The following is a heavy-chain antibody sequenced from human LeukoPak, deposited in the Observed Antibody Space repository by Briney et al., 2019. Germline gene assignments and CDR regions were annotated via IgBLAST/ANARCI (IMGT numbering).Heavy chain of an antibody. CDR2: IYYSGST. CDR3: ASRTMVRGVRAKIFDY. V-gene: IGHV4-39*01. CDR1: GGSISSSSYY. D-gene: IGHD3-10*01. J-gene: IGHJ4*02. Sequence: PSETLSLTCTVSGGSISSSSYYWGWIHQPPWKGLEWFGSIYYSGSTYYNPSLKSRATISVDTSKNQFSLKLSSVTAADTAVYYCASRTMVRGVRAKIFDYWGQGTLVTVSS.